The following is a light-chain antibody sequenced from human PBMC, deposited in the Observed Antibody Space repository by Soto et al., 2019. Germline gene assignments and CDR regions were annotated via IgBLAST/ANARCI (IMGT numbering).Light chain of an antibody. J-gene: IGKJ2*01. Sequence: EIVMTQSPGTLSVFPGERATLSCRASETVTSKLAWYQQKPGQAPRLLIYGASTRATGIPARFSGSGSGTEFTLTIGSLQSEDFAVYYCQQYNNWPYTFGQGTKLEIK. CDR3: QQYNNWPYT. CDR2: GAS. V-gene: IGKV3-15*01. CDR1: ETVTSK.